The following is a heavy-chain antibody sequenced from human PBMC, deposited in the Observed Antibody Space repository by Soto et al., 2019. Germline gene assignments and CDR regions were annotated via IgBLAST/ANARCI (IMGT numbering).Heavy chain of an antibody. CDR1: GFTVSSNY. V-gene: IGHV3-48*01. CDR3: ARDRPYYYDSSGYLGRYGMDV. J-gene: IGHJ6*02. Sequence: GGSLRLSCAASGFTVSSNYMSWVRQAPGKGLEWVSYISSSSSTIYYADSVKGRFTISRDNAKNSLYLQMNSLRAEDTAVYYCARDRPYYYDSSGYLGRYGMDVWGQGTTVTVSS. D-gene: IGHD3-22*01. CDR2: ISSSSSTI.